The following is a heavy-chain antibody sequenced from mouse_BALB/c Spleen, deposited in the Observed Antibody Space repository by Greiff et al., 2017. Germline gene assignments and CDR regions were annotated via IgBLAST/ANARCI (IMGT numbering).Heavy chain of an antibody. Sequence: EVQLQESGAELVKPGASVKLSCTASGFNIKDTYMHWVKQRPGQGLEWIGRIDPANGNTKYDPKFQGKATITADTSSNTAYLQLSSLTSEDTAVYYCARKNYDYDGFAYWGQGTLVTVSA. CDR1: GFNIKDTY. J-gene: IGHJ3*01. CDR3: ARKNYDYDGFAY. CDR2: IDPANGNT. D-gene: IGHD2-4*01. V-gene: IGHV14-3*02.